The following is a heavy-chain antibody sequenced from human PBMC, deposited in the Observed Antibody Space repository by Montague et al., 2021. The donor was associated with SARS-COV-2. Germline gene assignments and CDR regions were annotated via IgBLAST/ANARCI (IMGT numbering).Heavy chain of an antibody. Sequence: CAISGDSVSTDSGTWNWVRLSPSRGLEWLGRTYYRSEWYSDYPVSVKSRISINPDTSKNQFSLQLNSVTPEDTAVYYCARAERGSCGDGNCYQYFFNYWGQGTLVTVSS. D-gene: IGHD2-15*01. CDR1: GDSVSTDSGT. V-gene: IGHV6-1*01. CDR3: ARAERGSCGDGNCYQYFFNY. J-gene: IGHJ4*02. CDR2: TYYRSEWYS.